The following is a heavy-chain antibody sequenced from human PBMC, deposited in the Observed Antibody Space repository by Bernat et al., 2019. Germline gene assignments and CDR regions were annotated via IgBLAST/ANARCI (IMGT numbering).Heavy chain of an antibody. V-gene: IGHV3-30*03. CDR1: GFTFSSYG. D-gene: IGHD3-22*01. Sequence: QVQLVESGGGVVQPGRSLRLSCAASGFTFSSYGMHWVRQAPGKGLEGVAVISYDGSNKYYADSVKGRFTISRDNSKNTLYLQMNSLRAEDTAVYYCATLYYYDSSGYSLDYYYGMDVWGQGTTVTVSS. CDR2: ISYDGSNK. CDR3: ATLYYYDSSGYSLDYYYGMDV. J-gene: IGHJ6*02.